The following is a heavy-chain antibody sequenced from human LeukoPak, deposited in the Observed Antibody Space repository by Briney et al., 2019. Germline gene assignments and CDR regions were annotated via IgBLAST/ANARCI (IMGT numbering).Heavy chain of an antibody. CDR3: VKAQEGGCSGGSCYSSFDY. Sequence: GGSLRLSCAASGFTFSSYAMSWVHQAPGKALEGVSAISGSGGSTYYAVSVKGRFTISKDNSKNTLYLQMNSLRAEDTAVYYCVKAQEGGCSGGSCYSSFDYWGQGTLVTVSS. CDR1: GFTFSSYA. CDR2: ISGSGGST. V-gene: IGHV3-23*01. J-gene: IGHJ4*02. D-gene: IGHD2-15*01.